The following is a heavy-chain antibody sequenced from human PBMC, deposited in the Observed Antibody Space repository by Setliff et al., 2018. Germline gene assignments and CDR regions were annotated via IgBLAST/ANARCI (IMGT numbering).Heavy chain of an antibody. J-gene: IGHJ4*02. CDR2: IYTSGST. D-gene: IGHD2-15*01. CDR3: TRENGYCSGGACYFMFDY. V-gene: IGHV4-61*09. CDR1: GDSISSRTYY. Sequence: PSETLSLTCTVSGDSISSRTYYWSWIRQPAGKGLEWIGHIYTSGSTNYNPSLKSRVTISVDTSKNQFSLKLKSVTAADTAVYYCTRENGYCSGGACYFMFDYWGQGTLVTVSS.